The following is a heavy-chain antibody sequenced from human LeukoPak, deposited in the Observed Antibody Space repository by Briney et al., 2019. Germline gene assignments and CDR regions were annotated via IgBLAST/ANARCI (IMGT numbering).Heavy chain of an antibody. CDR1: GYTFTSYG. V-gene: IGHV1-2*04. J-gene: IGHJ4*02. D-gene: IGHD2/OR15-2a*01. CDR3: ARVSTLNYFDY. Sequence: ASVKVSCKASGYTFTSYGISWVRQAPGRGLEWMGWINPNSGGTNYAQKFQGWVTMTRDTSISTAYMELSRLRSDDTAVYYCARVSTLNYFDYWGQGTLVTVSS. CDR2: INPNSGGT.